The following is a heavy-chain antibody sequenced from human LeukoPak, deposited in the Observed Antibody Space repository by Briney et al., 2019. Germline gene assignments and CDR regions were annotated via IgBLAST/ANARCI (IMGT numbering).Heavy chain of an antibody. Sequence: GGSLRLSCAASGFRFNNYAMNWVRQAPGKGLEWVAVISYDGGNKYYADSVKGRFTISRDNSKNTLYLQMSSLRAEDTAVYYCNGGYDFRGGTYYYGMDVWGQGTTVTVSS. D-gene: IGHD5-12*01. CDR1: GFRFNNYA. V-gene: IGHV3-30*14. CDR2: ISYDGGNK. J-gene: IGHJ6*02. CDR3: NGGYDFRGGTYYYGMDV.